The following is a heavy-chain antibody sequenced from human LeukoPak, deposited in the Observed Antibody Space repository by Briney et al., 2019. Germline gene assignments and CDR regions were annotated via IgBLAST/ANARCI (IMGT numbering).Heavy chain of an antibody. CDR1: GFTFSTYA. Sequence: GGSRRLSCAAPGFTFSTYAMGWVRKAPGKGLEWVSAISGSGGSTYYADSVKGRFTISRDNSKNTLYLQMNSLRAEDTAVYYCTKVKVKSCFDYWGQGTLVTVSS. CDR3: TKVKVKSCFDY. V-gene: IGHV3-23*01. CDR2: ISGSGGST. J-gene: IGHJ4*02. D-gene: IGHD2-21*01.